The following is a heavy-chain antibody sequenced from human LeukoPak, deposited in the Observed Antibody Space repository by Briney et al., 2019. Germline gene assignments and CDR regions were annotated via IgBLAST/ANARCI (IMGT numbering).Heavy chain of an antibody. D-gene: IGHD3-22*01. CDR2: ISSSSSTI. CDR3: AKDSDYYPSSAYYYAYFQH. CDR1: GFTFSTYS. V-gene: IGHV3-48*02. Sequence: PGGSLRLSCAVSGFTFSTYSMNCVRQAPGRGLEWVSYISSSSSTIYYADSVKGRFTISRDNAKNSLYLQMNSLRDEDTAVYYCAKDSDYYPSSAYYYAYFQHRGQGTLVTVSS. J-gene: IGHJ1*01.